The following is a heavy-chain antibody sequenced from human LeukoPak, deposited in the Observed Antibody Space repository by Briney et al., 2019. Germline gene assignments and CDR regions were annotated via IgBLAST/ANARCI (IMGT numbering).Heavy chain of an antibody. D-gene: IGHD6-19*01. CDR2: ISAYNGKP. CDR3: AIDSPGGEDSSDWFDP. J-gene: IGHJ5*02. V-gene: IGHV1-18*01. CDR1: LYTLTSCR. Sequence: ASVQVSFKASLYTLTSCRISAVRQPPSQGREWMGWISAYNGKPNYAQKFQARAMMTTDTSTREAYMELRCLRSEATAVYYCAIDSPGGEDSSDWFDPWGQGALVTVSS.